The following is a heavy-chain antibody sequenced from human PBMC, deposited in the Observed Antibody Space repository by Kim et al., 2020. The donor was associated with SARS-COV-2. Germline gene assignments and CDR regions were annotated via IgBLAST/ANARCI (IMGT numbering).Heavy chain of an antibody. CDR1: GFTFGDYA. CDR2: IRSKAYGGTT. Sequence: GGSLRLSCTASGFTFGDYAMSWFRQAPGKGLEWVGFIRSKAYGGTTEYAASVKGRFTISRDDSKSIAYLQMNSLKTEYTAVYYCITQQWLVPGYYYYGMDVWGQGTTVTVSS. V-gene: IGHV3-49*03. J-gene: IGHJ6*02. CDR3: ITQQWLVPGYYYYGMDV. D-gene: IGHD6-19*01.